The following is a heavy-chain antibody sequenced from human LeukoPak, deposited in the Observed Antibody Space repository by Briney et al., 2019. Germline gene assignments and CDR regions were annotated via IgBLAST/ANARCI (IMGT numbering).Heavy chain of an antibody. Sequence: SETLSLTCIVSGGSFRTYYWTWIRQPPGKGLEWIGKIFYSGSTKYNPSLKSRVTISVDTSKNQFSLKLTSVTAADTAVYYCAREMPTAQGYYYGMDVWGQGTTVTVSS. CDR1: GGSFRTYY. V-gene: IGHV4-59*01. D-gene: IGHD5-24*01. CDR3: AREMPTAQGYYYGMDV. J-gene: IGHJ6*02. CDR2: IFYSGST.